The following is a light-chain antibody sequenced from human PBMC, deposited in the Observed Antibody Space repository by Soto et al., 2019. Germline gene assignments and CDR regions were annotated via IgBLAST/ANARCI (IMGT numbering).Light chain of an antibody. CDR1: AGAVTSGLF. Sequence: QAVVTQEPSLTVSPGGTVTLPCGSSAGAVTSGLFPYWFQQRPGQAPRTLIYDTTNKHSWTPARFSASLLGGKAALTLSGAQPEDEADYYCLLGYNHIVIFGGATKLTVL. J-gene: IGLJ2*01. V-gene: IGLV7-46*01. CDR2: DTT. CDR3: LLGYNHIVI.